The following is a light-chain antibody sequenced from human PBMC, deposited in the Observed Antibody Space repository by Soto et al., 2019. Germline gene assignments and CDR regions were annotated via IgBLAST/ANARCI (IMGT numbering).Light chain of an antibody. CDR1: QSISSY. CDR3: QQSYRTPLT. V-gene: IGKV1-39*01. CDR2: AAS. J-gene: IGKJ4*01. Sequence: DIQMTQSPSSLSASVGDRVTITCRASQSISSYLNWYQQKQGKAHKXVIYAASSLQSGVPSRFSDTLYGTAGTITISSLQPEDVKTYDGQQSYRTPLTFGGGTKVDIK.